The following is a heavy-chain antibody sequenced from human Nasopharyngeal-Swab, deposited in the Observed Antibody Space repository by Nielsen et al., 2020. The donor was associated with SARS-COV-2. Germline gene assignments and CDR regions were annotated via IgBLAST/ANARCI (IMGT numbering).Heavy chain of an antibody. D-gene: IGHD1-26*01. CDR2: FDPEDGET. V-gene: IGHV1-24*01. CDR3: ARGFKEGAPPRDYFDY. Sequence: ASVKVSCKASGYKFIDSYIHWVRQAPGQGLEWMGGFDPEDGETIYAQKFQGRVTMTEDTSTDTAYMELSSLRSEDTAVYYCARGFKEGAPPRDYFDYWGQGTLVTVSS. J-gene: IGHJ4*02. CDR1: GYKFIDSY.